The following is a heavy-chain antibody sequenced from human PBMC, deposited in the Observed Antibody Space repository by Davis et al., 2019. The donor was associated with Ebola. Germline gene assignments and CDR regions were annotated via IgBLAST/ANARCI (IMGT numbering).Heavy chain of an antibody. Sequence: PSETLSLTCTVSHTSITSHYWTWIRQPPGKGLEWIGNVYHTGTTSYHPSLRGRVAMSLDTSNSQFSLELTSVTAADTAVYYCATNTSSTAGFDSWGQGTLVTVSS. CDR1: HTSITSHY. J-gene: IGHJ4*02. V-gene: IGHV4-59*11. D-gene: IGHD2-2*01. CDR2: VYHTGTT. CDR3: ATNTSSTAGFDS.